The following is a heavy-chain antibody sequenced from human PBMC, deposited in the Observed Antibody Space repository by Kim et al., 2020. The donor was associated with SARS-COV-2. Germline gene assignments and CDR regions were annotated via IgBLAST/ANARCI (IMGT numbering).Heavy chain of an antibody. D-gene: IGHD1-26*01. V-gene: IGHV3-74*01. CDR2: IHSDGRVT. CDR1: GFTFSAYW. CDR3: ARDLLYSGRHETAK. J-gene: IGHJ4*02. Sequence: GGSLRLSCTASGFTFSAYWMYWVRQFPGKGLVWVSRIHSDGRVTSYANSVKGRFTISRDNAKNTLYLQMNSLRAEDTAVYYCARDLLYSGRHETAKWGQGTLVSVSP.